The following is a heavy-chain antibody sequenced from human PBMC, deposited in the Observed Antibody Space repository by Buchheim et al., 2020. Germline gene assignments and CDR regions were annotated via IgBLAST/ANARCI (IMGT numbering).Heavy chain of an antibody. CDR3: ASLYDTSGYYYAADY. J-gene: IGHJ4*02. CDR2: IWYDGSNK. CDR1: GFTFSSYG. V-gene: IGHV3-33*01. Sequence: QVQLVESGGGVVQPGRSLRLSCAASGFTFSSYGMHWVRQAPGKGLEWVAVIWYDGSNKYYADSVKGRFTISRDNSKNTLYLQMNSLRAEDTAVYYCASLYDTSGYYYAADYWGQGTL. D-gene: IGHD3-22*01.